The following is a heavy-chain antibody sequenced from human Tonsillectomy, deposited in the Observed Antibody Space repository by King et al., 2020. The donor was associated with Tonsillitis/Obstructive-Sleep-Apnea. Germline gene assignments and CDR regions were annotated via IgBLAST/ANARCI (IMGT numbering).Heavy chain of an antibody. CDR2: IYYSGST. V-gene: IGHV4-59*01. CDR1: GGSISNYY. Sequence: QLQESGPGLVKPSETLSLTCTVSGGSISNYYWSWIRLPPGKGLEWIGYIYYSGSTNFNPSLKSRVTISADKNQFSLKLTSVTAADTAVYYCARGRSSVKSYYMDVWGKGTTVTVSS. D-gene: IGHD6-6*01. J-gene: IGHJ6*03. CDR3: ARGRSSVKSYYMDV.